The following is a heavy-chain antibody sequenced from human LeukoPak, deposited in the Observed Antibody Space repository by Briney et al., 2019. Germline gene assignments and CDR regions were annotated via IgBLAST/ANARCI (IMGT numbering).Heavy chain of an antibody. CDR2: IYSSGST. CDR3: ARGLGLVVAPPGKNNWFDP. V-gene: IGHV4-61*02. Sequence: PSETLSLTCTVSGGSISSGSYYWSWIRQPAGKGLEWIGRIYSSGSTNYNPSLKSRVSISVDTSKDQFSLKLSSVTAADTAVYYCARGLGLVVAPPGKNNWFDPWGQGTLVTVSS. J-gene: IGHJ5*02. D-gene: IGHD6-19*01. CDR1: GGSISSGSYY.